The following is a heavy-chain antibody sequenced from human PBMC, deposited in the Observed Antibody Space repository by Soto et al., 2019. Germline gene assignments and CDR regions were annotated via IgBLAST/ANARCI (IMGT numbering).Heavy chain of an antibody. CDR2: INPSGGST. V-gene: IGHV1-46*01. CDR3: ARVSSSIGDILTGYYRNTYYYYGMDV. D-gene: IGHD3-9*01. J-gene: IGHJ6*02. Sequence: GPGLEWMGIINPSGGSTSYAQKFRGRVTMTRDTSTSTVYMELSSMGSEDKAVYYCARVSSSIGDILTGYYRNTYYYYGMDVWGQGTTVTVSS.